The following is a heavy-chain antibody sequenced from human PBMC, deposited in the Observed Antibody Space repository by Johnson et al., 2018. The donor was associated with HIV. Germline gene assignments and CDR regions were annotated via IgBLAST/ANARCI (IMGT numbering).Heavy chain of an antibody. J-gene: IGHJ3*02. CDR1: GFTFSSYA. V-gene: IGHV3-30-3*01. CDR2: ISYDGSNN. D-gene: IGHD6-6*01. Sequence: QVQLVESGGGVVQPGRSLRLSCAASGFTFSSYAMHWVRQAPGKGLEWVAVISYDGSNNYYADSVKGRFTISRDNSKNTLYLQMNSLRAEDTAVYYCAKGEQLVDAFDIWGQGTMVTVSS. CDR3: AKGEQLVDAFDI.